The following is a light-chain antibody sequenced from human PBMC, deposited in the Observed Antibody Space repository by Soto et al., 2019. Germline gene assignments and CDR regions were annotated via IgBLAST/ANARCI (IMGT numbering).Light chain of an antibody. Sequence: QSVLTQPPSVSGAPGQRVTISCTGSASNFGAGYDVHWYQQIPGTAPKLLIFETKSRPSGVPDRFSASKSGTSASLAITGPQTEDGAHFSAQSYKNTLGGGVLGGGPQLPA. CDR2: ETK. J-gene: IGLJ7*02. CDR3: QSYKNTLGGGV. V-gene: IGLV1-40*01. CDR1: ASNFGAGYD.